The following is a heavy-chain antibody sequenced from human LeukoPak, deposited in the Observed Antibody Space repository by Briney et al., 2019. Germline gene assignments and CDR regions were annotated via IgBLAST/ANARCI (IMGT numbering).Heavy chain of an antibody. CDR1: GGSFSGYY. CDR3: ARGRYWFDP. V-gene: IGHV4-34*01. Sequence: SETLSLTRAVYGGSFSGYYWSWIRQPPGKGLEWIGEINHSGSTNYNPSLKSRVTISVDTSKNQFSLKLSSVTAADTAVYYCARGRYWFDPWGQGTLVTVSS. J-gene: IGHJ5*02. CDR2: INHSGST.